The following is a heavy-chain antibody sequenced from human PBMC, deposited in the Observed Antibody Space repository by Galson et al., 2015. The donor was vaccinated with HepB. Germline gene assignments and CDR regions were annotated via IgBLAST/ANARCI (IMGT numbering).Heavy chain of an antibody. Sequence: SLRLSCAASGFTFSDYAMAWVRQAPGEGLEWVSGVTAGGDKTYYTDSVRGRFTISRDNSKNTLYLQVSSLRVEDTAIYYCAKGYSSGFCSSTSCYGARFDQWGQGTLVTVSS. J-gene: IGHJ4*02. V-gene: IGHV3-23*01. D-gene: IGHD2-2*01. CDR2: VTAGGDKT. CDR1: GFTFSDYA. CDR3: AKGYSSGFCSSTSCYGARFDQ.